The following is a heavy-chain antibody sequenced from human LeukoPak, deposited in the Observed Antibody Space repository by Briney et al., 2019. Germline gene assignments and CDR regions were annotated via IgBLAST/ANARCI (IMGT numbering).Heavy chain of an antibody. V-gene: IGHV3-23*01. Sequence: GGSLRLSCAASGFTFSSYAMSWVRQAPGKGLEWVSAISGSGGSTYYADSVKGRFTISRDNSKNTLYLQMNSLRAEDTAVYYCAKGSVRYSSSWYYFDYWGQGTLVTVSS. CDR1: GFTFSSYA. CDR3: AKGSVRYSSSWYYFDY. CDR2: ISGSGGST. D-gene: IGHD6-13*01. J-gene: IGHJ4*02.